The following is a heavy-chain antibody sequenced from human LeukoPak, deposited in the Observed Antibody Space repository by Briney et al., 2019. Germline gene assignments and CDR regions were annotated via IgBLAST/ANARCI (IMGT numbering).Heavy chain of an antibody. CDR2: ISGGGGST. CDR3: AKSRSVDTSGYLDY. CDR1: GFTVSSNY. V-gene: IGHV3-23*01. D-gene: IGHD3-22*01. Sequence: PGGSLRLSCEVSGFTVSSNYMSWVRQAPGQGLEWVSAISGGGGSTFYADSVKGRFTISRDNSKNTLYLQMNSLRAEDTALYYCAKSRSVDTSGYLDYWGQGTLVTVSS. J-gene: IGHJ4*02.